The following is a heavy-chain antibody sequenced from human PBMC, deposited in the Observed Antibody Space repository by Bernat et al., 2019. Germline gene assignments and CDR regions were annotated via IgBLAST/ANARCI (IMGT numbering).Heavy chain of an antibody. CDR1: GFTFSSYA. J-gene: IGHJ4*02. Sequence: EVQLLESGGGLVQPGGSLRLSCAASGFTFSSYAMSWVRQAPGKGLEWVSAISGSGGSTYYPDSVKGRFTISRDNSKNTLYLQMNSLRAEDTAVYYCAKDHSWHPRNFDYWGQGTLVTVSS. D-gene: IGHD6-13*01. CDR3: AKDHSWHPRNFDY. V-gene: IGHV3-23*01. CDR2: ISGSGGST.